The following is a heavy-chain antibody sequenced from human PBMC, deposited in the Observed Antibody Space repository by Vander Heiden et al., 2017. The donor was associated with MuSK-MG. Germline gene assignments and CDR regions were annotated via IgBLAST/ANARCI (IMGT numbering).Heavy chain of an antibody. J-gene: IGHJ4*02. CDR2: IYSGGST. Sequence: EVQLVESGGGLVQPAGSLRLSCAASGFTVSSNYMSWVRQAPGKGLEWVSVIYSGGSTYYADAVKGRFTISRDNSKNTLYLQMNSLRAEDTAVYYCARDRVAGYYYFDYWGQGTLVTVSS. CDR3: ARDRVAGYYYFDY. CDR1: GFTVSSNY. V-gene: IGHV3-66*01. D-gene: IGHD6-19*01.